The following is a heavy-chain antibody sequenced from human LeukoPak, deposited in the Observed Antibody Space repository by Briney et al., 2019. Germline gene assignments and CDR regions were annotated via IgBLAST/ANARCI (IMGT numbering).Heavy chain of an antibody. CDR1: GFTFSSYG. D-gene: IGHD1-26*01. CDR2: ISYDGSNK. Sequence: PGGSLRLSCAASGFTFSSYGMHWVRQAPGKGLEWVAVISYDGSNKYYGDSVKGRFTISRDNSKNTLYLQMNSLRAEDTAIYYCAKEYTGTFSPFPSYFDNWGQGTLVTVSS. CDR3: AKEYTGTFSPFPSYFDN. V-gene: IGHV3-30*18. J-gene: IGHJ4*02.